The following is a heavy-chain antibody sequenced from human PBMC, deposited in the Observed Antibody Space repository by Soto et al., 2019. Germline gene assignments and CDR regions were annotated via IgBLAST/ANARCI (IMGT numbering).Heavy chain of an antibody. V-gene: IGHV1-69*13. CDR2: IIPIFGTA. Sequence: ASVKVSCKASGGTFSSYAISWVRQAPGQGLEWMGGIIPIFGTANYAQKFQGRVTITADESTSTAYMELSSLRSEDTAVYYCARLGDYSPNFDYWGQGTLVTVSS. D-gene: IGHD4-17*01. J-gene: IGHJ4*02. CDR3: ARLGDYSPNFDY. CDR1: GGTFSSYA.